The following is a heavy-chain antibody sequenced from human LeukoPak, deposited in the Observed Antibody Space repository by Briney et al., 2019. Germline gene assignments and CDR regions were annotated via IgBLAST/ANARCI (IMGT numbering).Heavy chain of an antibody. J-gene: IGHJ4*02. CDR3: ARGHFGVVLDY. CDR2: IRGDSTET. V-gene: IGHV3-21*01. CDR1: GFTFSSYS. D-gene: IGHD3-3*01. Sequence: AGGSLRLSCEGSGFTFSSYSMIWVRQAPGKGLGWVSSIRGDSTETRHADSLMGRFTISRDNAKKSLYLQMNSLRAEDTAVYYCARGHFGVVLDYWGQGTLVTVSS.